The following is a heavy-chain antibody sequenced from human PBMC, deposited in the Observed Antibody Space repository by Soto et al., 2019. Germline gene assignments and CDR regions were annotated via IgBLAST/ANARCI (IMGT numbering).Heavy chain of an antibody. J-gene: IGHJ3*02. CDR3: ASRGGGAYYYDSSGYSNDAFDI. CDR2: ISAYNGNT. CDR1: GYTFTSYG. V-gene: IGHV1-18*01. Sequence: ASVKVSCKASGYTFTSYGISWVRQAPGQGLEWMGWISAYNGNTNYAQKLQGRVTMTTDTSTSTAYMELRSLRSDDTAVYYCASRGGGAYYYDSSGYSNDAFDIWGQGTMVTVSS. D-gene: IGHD3-22*01.